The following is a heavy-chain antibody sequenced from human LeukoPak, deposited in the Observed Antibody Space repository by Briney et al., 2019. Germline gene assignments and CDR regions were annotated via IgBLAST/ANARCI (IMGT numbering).Heavy chain of an antibody. J-gene: IGHJ5*02. D-gene: IGHD1-7*01. V-gene: IGHV4-39*07. CDR1: GGSISSSPYY. Sequence: SETLSLTCTVSGGSISSSPYYWGRIRQPPGKGLEWIGSIYYSGTTHYSPSLESRVTISVDTSKNQFSLKLSSVTAADTAVYYCARVKGDWNYWFDPWGQGALVTVSS. CDR3: ARVKGDWNYWFDP. CDR2: IYYSGTT.